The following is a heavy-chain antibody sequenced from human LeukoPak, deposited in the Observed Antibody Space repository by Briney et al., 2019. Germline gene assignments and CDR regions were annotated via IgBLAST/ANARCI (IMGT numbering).Heavy chain of an antibody. CDR1: GYNFTGYY. V-gene: IGHV1-2*02. J-gene: IGHJ4*02. Sequence: ASVKVSCKASGYNFTGYYLHWVRQAPGQGLEWMGWINPNTDGTNYAQKLQGRVTMTTDTSTSTAYMELRSLRSDDTAVYYCAITYYYGSGSYAPDYWGQGTLVTVSS. CDR3: AITYYYGSGSYAPDY. CDR2: INPNTDGT. D-gene: IGHD3-10*01.